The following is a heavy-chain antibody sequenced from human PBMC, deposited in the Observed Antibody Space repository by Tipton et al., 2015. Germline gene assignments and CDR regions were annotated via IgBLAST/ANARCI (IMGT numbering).Heavy chain of an antibody. D-gene: IGHD2-2*01. CDR1: GFSFYSYA. CDR3: AKDHTLYSTSWFYGMDV. CDR2: TSYDGRNK. Sequence: SLRLSCAASGFSFYSYAMHWVRQAPGKGLQWVAVTSYDGRNKYYSDSVRGRFSISRDNSNNTLYLQMDSLRGDDTAVYYCAKDHTLYSTSWFYGMDVWGQGTTVTVSS. V-gene: IGHV3-30*18. J-gene: IGHJ6*02.